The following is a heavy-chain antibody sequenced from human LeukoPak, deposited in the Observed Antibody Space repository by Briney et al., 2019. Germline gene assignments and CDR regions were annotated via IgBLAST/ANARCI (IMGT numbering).Heavy chain of an antibody. Sequence: SETLSLTCTVSGGSISSYYWSWIRQPPGKGLKWIGYIYYSGSTNYNPSLKSRVTISVDTSKNQFSLKLSSVTAADTAVYYCARVAHGDAFDIWGQGTMVTVFS. V-gene: IGHV4-59*01. J-gene: IGHJ3*02. CDR2: IYYSGST. CDR1: GGSISSYY. CDR3: ARVAHGDAFDI. D-gene: IGHD2-15*01.